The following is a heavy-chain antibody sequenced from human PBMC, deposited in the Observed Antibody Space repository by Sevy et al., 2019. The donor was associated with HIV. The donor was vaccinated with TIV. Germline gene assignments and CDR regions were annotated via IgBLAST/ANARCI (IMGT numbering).Heavy chain of an antibody. J-gene: IGHJ4*02. Sequence: GGSLRLSCTASGFTPSTYGMHWVRQAPGKGLEWVAVIGYDGSNKYYADSVKGRFTICRDNSKNTVFLQMDSLRVEDTAVYYCARDPRMYGDYLLAYFDSWGQGTLVTVSS. CDR1: GFTPSTYG. CDR2: IGYDGSNK. D-gene: IGHD2-8*01. CDR3: ARDPRMYGDYLLAYFDS. V-gene: IGHV3-33*01.